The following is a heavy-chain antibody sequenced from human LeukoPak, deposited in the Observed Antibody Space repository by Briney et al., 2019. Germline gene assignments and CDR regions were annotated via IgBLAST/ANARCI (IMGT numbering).Heavy chain of an antibody. D-gene: IGHD5-12*01. Sequence: GSGPTLVNPTQTLTLTCTFSGFSLSTSGMCVSWIRQPPGKALEWLARIDWDDDKYYSTSLKTRLTISKDTSKNQVVLTMTNMDPVDTATYYCARITLRGGYNSHYFDYWGQGTLVTVSS. CDR3: ARITLRGGYNSHYFDY. CDR1: GFSLSTSGMC. V-gene: IGHV2-70*11. J-gene: IGHJ4*02. CDR2: IDWDDDK.